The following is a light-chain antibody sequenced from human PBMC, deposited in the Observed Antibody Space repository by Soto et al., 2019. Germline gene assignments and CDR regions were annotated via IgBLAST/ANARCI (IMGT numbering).Light chain of an antibody. CDR2: GAS. CDR3: HQYSRSPDWDRWT. J-gene: IGKJ1*01. Sequence: EIVLTQSPGTLSLSPGERATLSCRASQSISSSNLAWYQQKPGRAPRLLLYGASNRAAGIPDRVSGSGSGTDFTLTISRLEPEDFVMYYCHQYSRSPDWDRWTFGQGTKVEVK. CDR1: QSISSSN. V-gene: IGKV3-20*01.